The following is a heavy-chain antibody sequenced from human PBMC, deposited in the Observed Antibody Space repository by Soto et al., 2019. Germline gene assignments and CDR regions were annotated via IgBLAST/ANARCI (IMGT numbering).Heavy chain of an antibody. J-gene: IGHJ4*02. V-gene: IGHV3-11*01. CDR2: ISSRGSTI. CDR1: GFTFSDYY. CDR3: ARVGPASDY. Sequence: QVQLVESGGGLVKPGGSLRLSCAAPGFTFSDYYMSRIRQAPGKGLQWVSHISSRGSTIYHADSVKGRFTISRNNAKNSPVLKMNSLRAEATAGYYCARVGPASDYWCQGTLVTVSS.